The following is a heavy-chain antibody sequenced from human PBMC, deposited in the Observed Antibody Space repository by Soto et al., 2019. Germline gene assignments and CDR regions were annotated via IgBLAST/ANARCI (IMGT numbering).Heavy chain of an antibody. CDR2: MSGSGGST. Sequence: GGSLRLSCAASGFTFSNYAMTWVRQAPGKGLEWVSTMSGSGGSTFYADSVKGRFTISRDNSKNTLYLQMNSLRAEDTAVYYCAKDGRDYYYYMDVWGKGTTVTVSS. J-gene: IGHJ6*03. CDR1: GFTFSNYA. CDR3: AKDGRDYYYYMDV. V-gene: IGHV3-23*01.